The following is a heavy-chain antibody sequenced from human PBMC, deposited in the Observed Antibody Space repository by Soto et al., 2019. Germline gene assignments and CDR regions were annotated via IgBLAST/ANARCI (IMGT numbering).Heavy chain of an antibody. D-gene: IGHD1-20*01. J-gene: IGHJ5*02. Sequence: QVQLQESGPGLVKPSETLSLTCTVSGGSISSYYWSWIRQPPGKGLEWIGYIYYSGSTNYNPSLKSRVTISVDTSKNQFSLKLSSVTAADTAVYYCAREGYNWNRGENWFDPWGQGTLVTVSS. CDR1: GGSISSYY. V-gene: IGHV4-59*01. CDR2: IYYSGST. CDR3: AREGYNWNRGENWFDP.